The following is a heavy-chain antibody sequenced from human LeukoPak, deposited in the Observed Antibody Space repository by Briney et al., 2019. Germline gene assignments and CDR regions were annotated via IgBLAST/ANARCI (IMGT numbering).Heavy chain of an antibody. CDR3: ARGPNYSNGGSAYYYYIDV. V-gene: IGHV1-8*03. J-gene: IGHJ6*03. CDR1: VYMFTNYD. Sequence: ASVNVSCKSSVYMFTNYDINWVRQATGQGREWMGWMNHQSGNTGYAQKPRGRVTITRDTSITTTYMELSSLRSQDTAVYYCARGPNYSNGGSAYYYYIDVWGKGTTVTVSS. D-gene: IGHD4-11*01. CDR2: MNHQSGNT.